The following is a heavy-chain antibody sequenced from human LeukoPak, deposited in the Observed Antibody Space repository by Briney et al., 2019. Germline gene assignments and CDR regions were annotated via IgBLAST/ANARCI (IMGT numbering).Heavy chain of an antibody. Sequence: PGGSLRLSCAAYGFTFSNYWMHWVRQAPGKGLVWVSRVHGDGGLTHYAASVKGRFTISRDNAKNMLYLQMHSLRAEDTALYFCVRDGDDYNFDYWGQGSLVTVSS. CDR1: GFTFSNYW. CDR2: VHGDGGLT. J-gene: IGHJ4*02. V-gene: IGHV3-74*01. CDR3: VRDGDDYNFDY. D-gene: IGHD5-24*01.